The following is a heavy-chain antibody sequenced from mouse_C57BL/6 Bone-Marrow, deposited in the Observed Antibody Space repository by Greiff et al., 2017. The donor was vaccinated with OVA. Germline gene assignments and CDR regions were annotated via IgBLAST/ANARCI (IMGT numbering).Heavy chain of an antibody. V-gene: IGHV1-69*01. CDR2: IDPSDSYT. Sequence: QVQLQQPGAELVMPGASVKLSCKASGYTFTSYWMHWVKQRPGQGLEWIGEIDPSDSYTNYNQKFKGKSTLTVDKSSSTAYMQLSSLTSEDSAVYYCARGGGPYYGSSFYFDYWGQGTTLTVSS. J-gene: IGHJ2*01. CDR3: ARGGGPYYGSSFYFDY. D-gene: IGHD1-1*01. CDR1: GYTFTSYW.